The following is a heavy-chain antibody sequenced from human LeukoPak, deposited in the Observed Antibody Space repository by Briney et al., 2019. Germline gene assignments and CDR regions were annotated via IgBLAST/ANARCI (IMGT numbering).Heavy chain of an antibody. CDR1: GGSFSGYY. D-gene: IGHD5-18*01. CDR2: INHSGST. J-gene: IGHJ4*02. CDR3: ARRFVGYSYGRPTDY. Sequence: SETLSLTCAVYGGSFSGYYWSWLRQPPGKGLEWIGEINHSGSTNYNPSLKSRVTISVDTSKNQFSLKLSSVTAADTAVYYCARRFVGYSYGRPTDYWGQGTLVTVSS. V-gene: IGHV4-34*01.